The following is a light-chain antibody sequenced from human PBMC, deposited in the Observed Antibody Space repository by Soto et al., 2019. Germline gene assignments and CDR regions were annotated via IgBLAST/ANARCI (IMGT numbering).Light chain of an antibody. CDR3: CSYAGTSPVV. Sequence: QSALTQPASVSGSPGQSITISCTGTSSDVGGYNYVSWYQQYPGKAPKPMIYDVSERPSGVPDRFSGSKSGNTASLTISGLQAEDEADYYCCSYAGTSPVVFGGGTKLTVL. CDR1: SSDVGGYNY. J-gene: IGLJ2*01. CDR2: DVS. V-gene: IGLV2-11*01.